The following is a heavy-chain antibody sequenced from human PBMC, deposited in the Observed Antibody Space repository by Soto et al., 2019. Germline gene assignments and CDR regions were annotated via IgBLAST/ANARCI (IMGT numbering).Heavy chain of an antibody. CDR2: SGNRANSDTT. V-gene: IGHV3-72*01. D-gene: IGHD1-26*01. Sequence: GGSLRLSCAGSGFTFSDHYMDWVRQAPGKGLEWVGRSGNRANSDTTEYGSSVKGRFTISRDDSKNSMYLQMNSLKTEDTAVHYCTRGYSGIDIYAFDIWGRGTLVTVSS. CDR3: TRGYSGIDIYAFDI. J-gene: IGHJ3*02. CDR1: GFTFSDHY.